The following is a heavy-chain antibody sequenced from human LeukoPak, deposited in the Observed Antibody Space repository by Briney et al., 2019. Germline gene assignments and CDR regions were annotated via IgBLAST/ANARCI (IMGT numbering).Heavy chain of an antibody. CDR1: GFTSSSYW. V-gene: IGHV3-7*01. D-gene: IGHD6-19*01. Sequence: PGGSLRLSCAASGFTSSSYWMSWVRQAPGKGLEWVVNIKQDGSEKYYVDSVKGRFTISRDNAKNSLYLQMNSLRAEDTAVYYCARDRGSSGWYEFDYWGQGTLVTVSS. CDR2: IKQDGSEK. CDR3: ARDRGSSGWYEFDY. J-gene: IGHJ4*02.